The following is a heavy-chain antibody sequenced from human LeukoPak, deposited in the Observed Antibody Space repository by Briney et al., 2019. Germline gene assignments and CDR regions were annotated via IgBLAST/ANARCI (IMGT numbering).Heavy chain of an antibody. J-gene: IGHJ5*02. V-gene: IGHV3-23*01. CDR1: GFTFSNYA. CDR3: ATDPSTGYDWFDP. CDR2: ISLGGDNT. Sequence: GGSLRLSCAASGFTFSNYAMSWLRQAPGKGLEWVSTISLGGDNTHHADAVKGRFTISRDNSKNTLYLQMNSLRAEDTAVYFCATDPSTGYDWFDPWGQGTLVTVSS. D-gene: IGHD4-11*01.